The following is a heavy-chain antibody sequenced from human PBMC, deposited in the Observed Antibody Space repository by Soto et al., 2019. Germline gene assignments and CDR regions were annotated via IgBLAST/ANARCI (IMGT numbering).Heavy chain of an antibody. Sequence: QVQLQESGPGLVKPSETLSLTCTVSGGSTNSTYQGSWVRQPPGTGLESIGYIHYSGSTNYNPSLKSRVTISVDTSKNQFSLNLTSVTAADTAVYYCARRTYGGRSWYLDLWGRGTLVTVSS. D-gene: IGHD2-15*01. CDR2: IHYSGST. J-gene: IGHJ2*01. V-gene: IGHV4-59*08. CDR1: GGSTNSTYQ. CDR3: ARRTYGGRSWYLDL.